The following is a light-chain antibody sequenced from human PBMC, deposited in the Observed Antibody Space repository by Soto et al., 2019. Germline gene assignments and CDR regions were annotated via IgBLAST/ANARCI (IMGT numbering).Light chain of an antibody. CDR1: NSDVGTHNL. CDR2: EGT. J-gene: IGLJ1*01. Sequence: QSALTQPASVSGSPGQSITISCTGTNSDVGTHNLVFWYQQHPGKAPKLIIYEGTKRPSGVSNRFSGSKSGNTASLTISGLQAEDEADYYCCSYALLFGTGTKVTVL. V-gene: IGLV2-23*01. CDR3: CSYALL.